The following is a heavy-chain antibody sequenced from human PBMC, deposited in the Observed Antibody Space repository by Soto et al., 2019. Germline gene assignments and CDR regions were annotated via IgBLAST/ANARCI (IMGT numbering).Heavy chain of an antibody. J-gene: IGHJ4*02. V-gene: IGHV3-7*01. CDR3: ARDIGFDYGN. CDR2: IKDDGSEI. CDR1: GFNVMSYW. Sequence: GWSMRLSCAVSGFNVMSYWMSWVRQAPGKGLEWVASIKDDGSEIYYLQSVRGRFTISRDSAGNALHLAMNYLSAEDTGVYFCARDIGFDYGNWGQGTLVTVS. D-gene: IGHD3-16*01.